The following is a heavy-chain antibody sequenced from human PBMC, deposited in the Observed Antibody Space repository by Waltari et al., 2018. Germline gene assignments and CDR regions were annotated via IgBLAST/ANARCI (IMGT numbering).Heavy chain of an antibody. Sequence: QLQLQEEPGPGLVKPSETLSLTCTVSGVSISSSSRFWGWIRQPPGKGLGWIGNIYYTGTTFYNPSLKSRVVISVETSKNHFSLRLTSVTAADTAVYYCVVMSSCSGGICYSGIDPWGQGTLVIVSS. CDR3: VVMSSCSGGICYSGIDP. V-gene: IGHV4-39*01. J-gene: IGHJ5*02. CDR1: GVSISSSSRF. CDR2: IYYTGTT. D-gene: IGHD2-15*01.